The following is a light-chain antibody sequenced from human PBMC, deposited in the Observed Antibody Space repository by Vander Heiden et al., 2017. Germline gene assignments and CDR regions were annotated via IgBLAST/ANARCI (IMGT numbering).Light chain of an antibody. CDR2: NIN. V-gene: IGLV1-47*02. CDR3: ATWEDSLSDMV. J-gene: IGLJ2*01. Sequence: QSVLTQPPSASGTPGQRVTISCSGSRTNIGNNYVTWYQQLPGTAPKLLLYNINQRPSGVPDRFSGSKSGTSASLAISGLRSEDEAHYYCATWEDSLSDMVFGGGTKLTVL. CDR1: RTNIGNNY.